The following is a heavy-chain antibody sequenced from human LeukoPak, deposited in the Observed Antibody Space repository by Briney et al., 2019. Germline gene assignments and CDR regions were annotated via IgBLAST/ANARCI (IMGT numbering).Heavy chain of an antibody. CDR1: GGSFSGYY. D-gene: IGHD6-6*01. V-gene: IGHV4-34*01. J-gene: IGHJ4*02. Sequence: PSETLSLTCGVYGGSFSGYYWSWIRQPPGKGLEWIGEINQSGSTNYNPSLKSRVTISVDTSKNQFSLKLSSVTAADTAVYYCARGGPSSSLDYWGQGTLVTVSS. CDR2: INQSGST. CDR3: ARGGPSSSLDY.